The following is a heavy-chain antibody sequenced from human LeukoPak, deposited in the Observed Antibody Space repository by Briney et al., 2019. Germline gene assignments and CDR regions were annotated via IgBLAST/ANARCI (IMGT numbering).Heavy chain of an antibody. V-gene: IGHV1-69*04. CDR3: ARDYSNYGFDP. CDR1: GGTFSSYA. Sequence: SVKVSCKASGGTFSSYAISWVRQAPGQGLEWMGRIIPIFGIANYAQKFQCRVMITADKSTSTAYMELSSLRSEDTAVYYCARDYSNYGFDPWGQGTLVTVSS. CDR2: IIPIFGIA. J-gene: IGHJ5*02. D-gene: IGHD4-11*01.